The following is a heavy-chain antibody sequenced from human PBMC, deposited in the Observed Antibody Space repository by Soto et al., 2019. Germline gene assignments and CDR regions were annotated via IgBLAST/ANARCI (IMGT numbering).Heavy chain of an antibody. CDR3: ATAEVDY. Sequence: PGGSLRVSCAASGFTCVDYWMHWVRQPPGKGPEWVSRMTGDGRTTQYADSVKGRFTASRDNAKSTLYLQMNSLRAEDTAVYYCATAEVDYWRPGTPVTVSS. CDR1: GFTCVDYW. CDR2: MTGDGRTT. J-gene: IGHJ4*02. V-gene: IGHV3-74*03.